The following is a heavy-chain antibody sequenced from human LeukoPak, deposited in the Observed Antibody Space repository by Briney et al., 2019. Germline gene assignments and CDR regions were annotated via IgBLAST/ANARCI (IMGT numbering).Heavy chain of an antibody. CDR2: ISGSGDST. CDR3: ARDRGYSCGY. CDR1: GFTFGSYA. D-gene: IGHD5-18*01. J-gene: IGHJ4*02. V-gene: IGHV3-23*01. Sequence: GGSLRLSCAASGFTFGSYAMNWVRQAPGKGLEWVSTISGSGDSTYYADSVKGRFIISRDNSKNTLYLQMNSLRAEDTAVYYCARDRGYSCGYWGQGTLVTVSS.